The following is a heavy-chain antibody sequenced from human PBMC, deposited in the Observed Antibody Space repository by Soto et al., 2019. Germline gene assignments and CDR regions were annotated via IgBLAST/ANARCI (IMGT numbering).Heavy chain of an antibody. V-gene: IGHV3-23*05. CDR2: IHTSAGST. CDR1: GFTFSNYA. CDR3: AILPTGYPNWFGP. D-gene: IGHD3-9*01. J-gene: IGHJ5*02. Sequence: EVQLLESGGGLVQPGGSLRLSCAASGFTFSNYAMSWVRQAPGKGLEWVSAIHTSAGSTYYADSVKGRFTISRDNSKNTLYLQMNILRGEDTALYYCAILPTGYPNWFGPWGQGTLVTVSS.